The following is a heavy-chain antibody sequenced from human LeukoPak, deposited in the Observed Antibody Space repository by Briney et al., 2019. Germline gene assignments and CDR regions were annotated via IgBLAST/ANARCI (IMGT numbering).Heavy chain of an antibody. J-gene: IGHJ4*02. V-gene: IGHV1-2*02. Sequence: ASVKVSCKASGYTFTGYYMHWVRQAPGLGFEWMGWINPKSGGTSYPQKFQGRLTMTRDTSISTAYMELSRLGSDDTAVYYCVPSANYYYFDYWGQGTLVTVSS. CDR2: INPKSGGT. D-gene: IGHD1-26*01. CDR3: VPSANYYYFDY. CDR1: GYTFTGYY.